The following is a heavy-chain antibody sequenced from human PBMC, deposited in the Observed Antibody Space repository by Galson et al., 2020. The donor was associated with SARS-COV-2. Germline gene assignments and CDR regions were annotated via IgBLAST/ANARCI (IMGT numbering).Heavy chain of an antibody. CDR3: ATDLLDY. V-gene: IGHV3-15*01. CDR2: IKRKTEGETT. J-gene: IGHJ4*02. CDR1: GLTFNNAW. Sequence: GESLKISCTASGLTFNNAWMSWVRQAPGKGLEWVGRIKRKTEGETTDYVAPVKGRFTISRDDSKNTLYLQMNSLKTEDTAVYYCATDLLDYWGQGTLVTVSS.